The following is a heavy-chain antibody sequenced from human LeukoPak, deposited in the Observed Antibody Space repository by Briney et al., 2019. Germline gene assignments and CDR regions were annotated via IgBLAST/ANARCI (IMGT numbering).Heavy chain of an antibody. D-gene: IGHD3-22*01. V-gene: IGHV1-2*02. J-gene: IGHJ4*02. Sequence: ASVKVSCKASGCTFTGYCMHWVRQAPGQGLEWMGWINPNSGGTNYAQKFQGRVTMTRDTSISTVYMELSRLTSDDTAVYYCARASGRSVSSGYISDYWGQGTLVTVSS. CDR2: INPNSGGT. CDR1: GCTFTGYC. CDR3: ARASGRSVSSGYISDY.